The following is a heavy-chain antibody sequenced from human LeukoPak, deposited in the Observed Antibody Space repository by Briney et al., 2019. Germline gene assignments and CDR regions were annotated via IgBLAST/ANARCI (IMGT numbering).Heavy chain of an antibody. CDR1: GFSFSSYS. CDR2: ITLSSSEI. V-gene: IGHV3-21*05. J-gene: IGHJ6*04. Sequence: GGSLRLSCRGSGFSFSSYSMNWVRQAPGKGLEWVSFITLSSSEIFYADSVRGRFSISRDNAQNSVFLQMSSLRAEDTAVYYCVRGSAPTVAYYRMDVWGTGTTVSVSS. CDR3: VRGSAPTVAYYRMDV. D-gene: IGHD4-11*01.